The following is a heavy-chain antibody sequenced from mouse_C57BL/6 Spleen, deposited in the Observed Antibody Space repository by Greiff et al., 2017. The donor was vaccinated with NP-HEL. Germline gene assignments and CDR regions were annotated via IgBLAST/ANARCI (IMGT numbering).Heavy chain of an antibody. CDR1: GYSFTGYY. D-gene: IGHD2-1*01. Sequence: VQLQQSGPELVKPGASVKISCKASGYSFTGYYMNWVKQSPEKSLEWIGEINPSTGGTTYNQKFKAKATLTVDKSSSTAYMQLKSLTSEDSAVYYCARVTTEYYFDYWGQGTTLTVSS. CDR3: ARVTTEYYFDY. J-gene: IGHJ2*01. V-gene: IGHV1-42*01. CDR2: INPSTGGT.